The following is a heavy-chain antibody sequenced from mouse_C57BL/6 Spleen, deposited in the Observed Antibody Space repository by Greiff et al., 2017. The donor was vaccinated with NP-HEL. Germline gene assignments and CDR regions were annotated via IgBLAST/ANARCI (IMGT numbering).Heavy chain of an antibody. CDR2: IYPGNSDT. CDR1: GYTFTSYW. CDR3: TKTTVVADWYFDV. J-gene: IGHJ1*03. V-gene: IGHV1-5*01. Sequence: VQLKQSGTVLARPGASVKMSCKTSGYTFTSYWMHWVKQRPGQGLEWIGAIYPGNSDTSYNQKFKGKAKLTAVTSASTAYMELSSLTNEDSAVYYCTKTTVVADWYFDVWGTGTTVTVSS. D-gene: IGHD1-1*01.